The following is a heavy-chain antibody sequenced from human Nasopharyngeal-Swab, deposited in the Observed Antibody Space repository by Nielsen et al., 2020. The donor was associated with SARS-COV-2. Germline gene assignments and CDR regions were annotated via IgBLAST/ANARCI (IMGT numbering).Heavy chain of an antibody. V-gene: IGHV3-7*03. D-gene: IGHD3-16*02. J-gene: IGHJ6*03. CDR2: IKQDGSEK. CDR1: GFSFSTYL. Sequence: GESLKISCAASGFSFSTYLMTWVRQAPGKGLEWVANIKQDGSEKYYVDSVKGSFTVSRENPKNLLYLQVNSLRAEDTAVYYCSRQGVFVPAYFHQYYMDVWGKGTTVTVSS. CDR3: SRQGVFVPAYFHQYYMDV.